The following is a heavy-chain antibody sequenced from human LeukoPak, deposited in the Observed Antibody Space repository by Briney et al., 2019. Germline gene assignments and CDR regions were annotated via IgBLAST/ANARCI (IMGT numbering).Heavy chain of an antibody. CDR2: IRGSDSST. CDR1: GFTFSSYA. J-gene: IGHJ4*02. V-gene: IGHV3-23*01. CDR3: AKGLGAAGGKFDC. D-gene: IGHD6-13*01. Sequence: GGSLRLSCAASGFTFSSYAMSWVRQAPGKGLEGVSAIRGSDSSTYYADSVKGRFTISRDNSRNTLYLQMNSLRVQDTAVYYCAKGLGAAGGKFDCWGQGTLVTVSS.